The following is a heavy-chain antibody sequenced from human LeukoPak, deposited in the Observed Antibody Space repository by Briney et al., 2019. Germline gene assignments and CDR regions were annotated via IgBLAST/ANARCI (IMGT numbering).Heavy chain of an antibody. CDR2: IYYSGST. D-gene: IGHD1-26*01. CDR1: GGSISSSSYY. CDR3: ARPLGANRPDAFDI. Sequence: WETLSLTCTVSGGSISSSSYYWGWIRQPPGTGLEWIGSIYYSGSTYYNPSLKSRVTISVDTSKNQFSLKLSSVTAADTAVYYCARPLGANRPDAFDIWGQGTMVTVSS. J-gene: IGHJ3*02. V-gene: IGHV4-39*01.